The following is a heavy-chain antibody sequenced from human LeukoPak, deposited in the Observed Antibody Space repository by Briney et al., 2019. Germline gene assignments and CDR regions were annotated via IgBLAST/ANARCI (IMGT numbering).Heavy chain of an antibody. Sequence: PGGSLRLSGAASGFTFSRYWMAWVRQAPGKGLEWVANIKQDGSEAVYVDSVRGRFTISRDNAKNSLYLQMNSLRAEDTAVYYCAKAAVAYPKDFDYWGQGTLVTVSS. D-gene: IGHD6-19*01. CDR3: AKAAVAYPKDFDY. CDR2: IKQDGSEA. CDR1: GFTFSRYW. J-gene: IGHJ4*02. V-gene: IGHV3-7*03.